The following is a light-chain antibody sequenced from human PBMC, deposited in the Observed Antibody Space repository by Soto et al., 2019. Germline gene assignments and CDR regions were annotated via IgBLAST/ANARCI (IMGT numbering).Light chain of an antibody. Sequence: DILLTQPPSFLSASVGDRVTITCRASQGIASYLAWYQQKPGKAPKLLIYAESTLQSGVPSRFSGSGSGTEFTLTISSLQPEDFATYSCQQLNTYPWTFGQGTKVEIK. V-gene: IGKV1-9*01. J-gene: IGKJ1*01. CDR1: QGIASY. CDR2: AES. CDR3: QQLNTYPWT.